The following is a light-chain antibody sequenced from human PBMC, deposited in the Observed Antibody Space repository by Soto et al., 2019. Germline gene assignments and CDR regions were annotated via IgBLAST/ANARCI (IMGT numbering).Light chain of an antibody. CDR2: AAS. CDR3: QQSYSTPYT. J-gene: IGKJ2*01. V-gene: IGKV1-39*01. CDR1: QSISSY. Sequence: DLQMTQSPSSLSASVGDRVTITCRASQSISSYLNWYQQKPGKAPKLLIYAASSLQSGVPSRFSGSGSGTEFTLTIRSLQPEDFASYYCQQSYSTPYTFGQGTKLEIK.